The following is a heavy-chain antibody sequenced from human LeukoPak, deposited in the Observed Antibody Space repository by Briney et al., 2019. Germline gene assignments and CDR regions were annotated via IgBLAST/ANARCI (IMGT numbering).Heavy chain of an antibody. CDR2: ISAYNGNT. CDR1: GYTFTSYG. V-gene: IGHV1-18*01. CDR3: ARGGEDIVVVVAAMRFDY. Sequence: ASVKVSCKASGYTFTSYGISWVRQAPGQGPEWMGWISAYNGNTNYAQKLQGRVTMTTDTSTSTAYMELRSLRSDDTAVYYCARGGEDIVVVVAAMRFDYWGQGTLVTVSS. D-gene: IGHD2-15*01. J-gene: IGHJ4*02.